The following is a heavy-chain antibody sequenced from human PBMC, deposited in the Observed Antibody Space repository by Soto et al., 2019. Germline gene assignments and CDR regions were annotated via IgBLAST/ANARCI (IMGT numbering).Heavy chain of an antibody. D-gene: IGHD1-26*01. CDR2: IIPILGIA. V-gene: IGHV1-69*02. CDR1: GGTFSSYT. Sequence: QVQLVQSGAEVKKPGSSVKVSCKASGGTFSSYTISWVRQAPGQGLEWMGRIIPILGIANYAQKFQGRVTMTADKSTSTAYRELSSLRSEDTAVYYCARGEMSGMDVWGQGTTVTVSS. CDR3: ARGEMSGMDV. J-gene: IGHJ6*02.